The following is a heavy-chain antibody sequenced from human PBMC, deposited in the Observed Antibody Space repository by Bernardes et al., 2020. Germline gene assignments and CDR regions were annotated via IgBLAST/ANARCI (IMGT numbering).Heavy chain of an antibody. CDR3: ARDRNVDTAMVTFDY. J-gene: IGHJ4*02. CDR1: GFTFSSYA. V-gene: IGHV3-30-3*01. Sequence: GGSLRLSCAASGFTFSSYAMHWVRQAPGKGLEWVAVISYDGSNKYYADSVKGRFTISRDNSKNTLYLQMNSLRAEDTAVYYCARDRNVDTAMVTFDYWGQGTLVTVSS. CDR2: ISYDGSNK. D-gene: IGHD5-18*01.